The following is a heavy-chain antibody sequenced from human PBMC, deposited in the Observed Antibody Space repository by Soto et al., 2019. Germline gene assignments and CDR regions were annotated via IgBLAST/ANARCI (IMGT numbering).Heavy chain of an antibody. CDR2: IKQDGSEK. D-gene: IGHD2-15*01. CDR1: GFTFSSYW. Sequence: GGSLRLSCAASGFTFSSYWMSWVRQAPGKGLEWVANIKQDGSEKYYVDSVKGRFTISRDNAKNSLYLQMNSLRAEDTAVYYCAREQPLYCSGGSCYSGLDAFDIWGQGTMVTVSS. V-gene: IGHV3-7*01. CDR3: AREQPLYCSGGSCYSGLDAFDI. J-gene: IGHJ3*02.